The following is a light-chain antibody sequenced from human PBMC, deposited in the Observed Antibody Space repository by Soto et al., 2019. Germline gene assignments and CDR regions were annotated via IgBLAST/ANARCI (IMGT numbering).Light chain of an antibody. V-gene: IGKV3-20*01. CDR1: QSVSSSY. CDR3: QQYGTSPRT. CDR2: GAS. J-gene: IGKJ3*01. Sequence: EIVLTQSPGTLSLSPGERATLSCRASQSVSSSYLAWYQQKPGQAPRLLIYGASSRATGIPDRFTGSGSGTDFTLTISRLEPEDFAVYYCQQYGTSPRTFGPGTTVYIK.